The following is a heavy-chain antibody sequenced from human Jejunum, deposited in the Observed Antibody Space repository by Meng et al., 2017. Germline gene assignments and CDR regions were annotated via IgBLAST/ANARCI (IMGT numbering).Heavy chain of an antibody. CDR2: IRWNSGSI. J-gene: IGHJ3*02. Sequence: SLQISCAASGFIFEDFAMHWVRQAPGKGLEWVSGIRWNSGSIGYADSVKGRFTISRDNAKNSLYLQMNSLRAEDTALYYCAKARLYAGTLDDAFDIWGQGKMVTVSS. CDR1: GFIFEDFA. D-gene: IGHD2-8*01. CDR3: AKARLYAGTLDDAFDI. V-gene: IGHV3-9*01.